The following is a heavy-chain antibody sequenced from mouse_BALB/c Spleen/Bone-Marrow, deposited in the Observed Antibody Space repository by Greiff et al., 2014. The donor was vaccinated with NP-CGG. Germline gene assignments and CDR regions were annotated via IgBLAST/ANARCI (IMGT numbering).Heavy chain of an antibody. CDR1: GYTSTDYW. CDR2: IDTSDSYT. Sequence: QVQLQQSGAELVMPGASVKMSCKASGYTSTDYWMHWVKQRPGQGLEWIGAIDTSDSYTSYNQKFKGKATLTVDESSSTAYMQLSSLTSEDSAVYYCARKYDYYYAMDYWGQGTSVTVSS. CDR3: ARKYDYYYAMDY. J-gene: IGHJ4*01. V-gene: IGHV1-69*01. D-gene: IGHD2-4*01.